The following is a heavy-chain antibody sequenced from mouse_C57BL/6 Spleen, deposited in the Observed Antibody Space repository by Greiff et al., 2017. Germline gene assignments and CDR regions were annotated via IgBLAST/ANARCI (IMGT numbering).Heavy chain of an antibody. J-gene: IGHJ2*01. Sequence: QVQLQQPGAELVKPGASVKMSCKASGYTFTSYWITWVKQRPGQGLEWIGDIYPGSGSTNYNEKFKSKATLTVDTSSSTAYMQLSSLTSEDSAVFYCARGGKYCGSNYDLDYWGQGTTLTVSS. D-gene: IGHD1-1*01. V-gene: IGHV1-55*01. CDR3: ARGGKYCGSNYDLDY. CDR1: GYTFTSYW. CDR2: IYPGSGST.